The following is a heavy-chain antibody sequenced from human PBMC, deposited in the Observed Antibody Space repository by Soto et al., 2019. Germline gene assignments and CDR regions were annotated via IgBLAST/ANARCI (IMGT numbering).Heavy chain of an antibody. CDR2: IYNSGST. V-gene: IGHV4-31*03. J-gene: IGHJ4*02. CDR3: ARGPSYYGSGSYSDY. CDR1: GGSISSGGYY. Sequence: SETLSLTCTVSGGSISSGGYYWSWIRQHPGKGLEWIGYIYNSGSTYYNPSLKSRVTISVDTSKNQFSLKLSSVTAADTAVYYCARGPSYYGSGSYSDYWGQGTLVTVSS. D-gene: IGHD3-10*01.